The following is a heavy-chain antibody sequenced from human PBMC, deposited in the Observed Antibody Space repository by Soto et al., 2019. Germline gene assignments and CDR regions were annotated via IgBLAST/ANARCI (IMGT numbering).Heavy chain of an antibody. CDR1: GYTFTSYG. CDR2: ISAYNGNT. D-gene: IGHD3-10*01. Sequence: QVQLVKSGAEVKKPGASVKVSCKASGYTFTSYGISWVRQAPGQGLEWMGWISAYNGNTNYAQKLQGRVTMTTDTSTSTAYMELRSLRSDDTAVYYCARRSIGYYGSGSTNWFDPWGQGTLVTVSS. V-gene: IGHV1-18*04. J-gene: IGHJ5*02. CDR3: ARRSIGYYGSGSTNWFDP.